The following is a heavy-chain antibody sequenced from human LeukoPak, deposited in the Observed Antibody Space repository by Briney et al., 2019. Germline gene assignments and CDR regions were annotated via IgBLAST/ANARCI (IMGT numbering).Heavy chain of an antibody. Sequence: GGSLRLSCAASGFTFSDYYMSWIRQAPGKGLEWVANIKQDGSEKYYVDSVKGRFTISRDNAKNSLYLQMNSLRAEDTAVYYCARESILWSYGMDVWGQGTTVTVSS. J-gene: IGHJ6*02. D-gene: IGHD3-10*01. CDR1: GFTFSDYY. CDR2: IKQDGSEK. CDR3: ARESILWSYGMDV. V-gene: IGHV3-7*01.